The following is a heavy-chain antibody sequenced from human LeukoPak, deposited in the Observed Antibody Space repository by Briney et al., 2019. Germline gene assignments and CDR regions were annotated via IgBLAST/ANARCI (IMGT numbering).Heavy chain of an antibody. CDR1: GGTFSSYA. CDR2: IIPIFGTA. J-gene: IGHJ4*02. CDR3: AREGSAREWLSDPIDY. D-gene: IGHD3-16*02. V-gene: IGHV1-69*05. Sequence: GASVKVSCKASGGTFSSYAISWVRQAPGQGLEWMGGIIPIFGTANYAQKFQGRVTITRDTSASTAYMELSSLRSDDTAVYYCAREGSAREWLSDPIDYWGQGTLVTVSS.